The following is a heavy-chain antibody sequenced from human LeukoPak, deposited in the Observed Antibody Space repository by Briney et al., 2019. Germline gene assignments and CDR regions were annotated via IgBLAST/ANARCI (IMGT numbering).Heavy chain of an antibody. V-gene: IGHV3-23*01. CDR2: TTARGDSP. J-gene: IGHJ3*01. CDR1: GFTFTNYA. D-gene: IGHD5-24*01. Sequence: PGGSLRLSCVASGFTFTNYAMSWVRQAPGKGLEWVSVTTARGDSPYYADSVKGRFTISRDNSKNTLYLQMSSLRAEDTAVYYCAKIRAGYIPDAFDVWGLGTMVTVSS. CDR3: AKIRAGYIPDAFDV.